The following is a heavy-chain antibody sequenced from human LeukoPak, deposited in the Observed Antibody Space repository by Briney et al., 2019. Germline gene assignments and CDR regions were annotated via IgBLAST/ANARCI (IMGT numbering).Heavy chain of an antibody. CDR3: ATDNAR. J-gene: IGHJ4*02. V-gene: IGHV3-21*01. CDR1: GFNLSTNS. Sequence: GGSLRLSCGASGFNLSTNSMNWVRQAPGKGLEWVSSISSSSSYIYYADSVKGRFTISRDNAKNSLFLQMNSLRAEDTAVYYCATDNARWGQGTLVTVSS. CDR2: ISSSSSYI. D-gene: IGHD6-6*01.